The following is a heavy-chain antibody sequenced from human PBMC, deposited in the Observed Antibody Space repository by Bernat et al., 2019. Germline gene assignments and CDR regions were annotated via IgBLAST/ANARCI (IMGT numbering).Heavy chain of an antibody. CDR3: ATWTNIAVAGTGAFDT. CDR1: GFTVSSNY. V-gene: IGHV3-53*04. CDR2: IYSGGST. Sequence: EVQLVESGGGLVQPGGSLRLSCAASGFTVSSNYMSWVRQAPGKGLEWVSVIYSGGSTYYADSVKGRFTISRHNSKNTLYLQMNSLRAEDTAVYYCATWTNIAVAGTGAFDTWGQGTMVTVSS. J-gene: IGHJ3*02. D-gene: IGHD6-19*01.